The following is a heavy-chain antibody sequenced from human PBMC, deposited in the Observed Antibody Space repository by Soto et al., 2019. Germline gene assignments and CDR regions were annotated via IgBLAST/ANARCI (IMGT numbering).Heavy chain of an antibody. CDR2: ISGSGGST. CDR1: GFNFSSYA. CDR3: AKGRGYCSSTICYVGSDY. V-gene: IGHV3-23*01. D-gene: IGHD2-2*01. Sequence: EVQRLESGGGLLQPGGSLRLSCEASGFNFSSYAMSWVRQAPGKGLEWVSAISGSGGSTYYADSVQGRFTISRDNSKNTMYLPMNRLRADDTAVSYCAKGRGYCSSTICYVGSDYLVQGPLVTFSS. J-gene: IGHJ4*02.